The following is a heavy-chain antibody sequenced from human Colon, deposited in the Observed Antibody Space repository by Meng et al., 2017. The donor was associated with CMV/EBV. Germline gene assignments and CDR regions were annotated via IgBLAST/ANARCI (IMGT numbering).Heavy chain of an antibody. CDR3: ARDRQRPGYFDTRLYGLDV. J-gene: IGHJ6*02. CDR2: VDYSGAT. V-gene: IGHV4-39*07. CDR1: GASLNRSPYY. D-gene: IGHD3-22*01. Sequence: SETLSLTCTVSGASLNRSPYYWGWIRQSPGKGLEWSGSVDYSGATYHNPSPKSRVTITVDTSGNQFSLQLTSITAADTAIYYCARDRQRPGYFDTRLYGLDVWGQGTTVTVSS.